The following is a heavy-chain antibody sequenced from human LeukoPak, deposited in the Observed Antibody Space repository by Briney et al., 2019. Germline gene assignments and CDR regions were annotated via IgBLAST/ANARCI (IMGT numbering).Heavy chain of an antibody. D-gene: IGHD3-22*01. Sequence: PSETLSLTCTVSGGSLSGYYWNWIRQPPGKGLEWIGCIHYSGSTNYNPSLKSRLTISVDTSKNQFSLKLSSVTAADTAVYYCARVRDRSSYFYDLDYWGQGTLVTVSS. V-gene: IGHV4-59*01. J-gene: IGHJ4*02. CDR2: IHYSGST. CDR1: GGSLSGYY. CDR3: ARVRDRSSYFYDLDY.